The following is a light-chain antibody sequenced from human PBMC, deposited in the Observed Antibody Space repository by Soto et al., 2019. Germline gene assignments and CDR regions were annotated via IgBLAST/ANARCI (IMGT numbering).Light chain of an antibody. CDR1: SSHVGGYNY. J-gene: IGLJ1*01. CDR2: DVS. CDR3: CSYAGSYTYV. V-gene: IGLV2-11*01. Sequence: QSALTQPRSVSGSPGQSVTISCTGTSSHVGGYNYVSWYQKHPGKAPKLMIYDVSKRPSGVPDRFSSSKSGNTASLTISGLQAEDEADYYCCSYAGSYTYVFGAETKITVL.